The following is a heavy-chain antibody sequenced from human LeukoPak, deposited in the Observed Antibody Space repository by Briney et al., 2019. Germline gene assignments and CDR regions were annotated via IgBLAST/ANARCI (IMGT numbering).Heavy chain of an antibody. CDR2: INAGNGNT. D-gene: IGHD3-10*01. V-gene: IGHV1-3*03. J-gene: IGHJ5*02. CDR3: ARGPRYGSGSYYWFDP. CDR1: GYTFTSYA. Sequence: ASVKVSCKASGYTFTSYAMHLVRQAPGQRLEWMGWINAGNGNTKYSQEFQGRVTITRDTSASTAYMELSSLRSEDMAVYYCARGPRYGSGSYYWFDPWGQGTLVTVSS.